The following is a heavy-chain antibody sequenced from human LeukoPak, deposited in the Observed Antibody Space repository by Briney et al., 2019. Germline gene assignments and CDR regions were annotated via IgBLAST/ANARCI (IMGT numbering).Heavy chain of an antibody. Sequence: GGSLRLSCAASGFTFSSYAMTWVRQAPGRGPEWVANVNRDGSETYYLDSVKGRFTISKDNAKNSLHLQMNSLRAEDTALYHCARNNGVDVWGQGTTVIVSS. CDR3: ARNNGVDV. CDR1: GFTFSSYA. CDR2: VNRDGSET. J-gene: IGHJ6*02. V-gene: IGHV3-7*03.